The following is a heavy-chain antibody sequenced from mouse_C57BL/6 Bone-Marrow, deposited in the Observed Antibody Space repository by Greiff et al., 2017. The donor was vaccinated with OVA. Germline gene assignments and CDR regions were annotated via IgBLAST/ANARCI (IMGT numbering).Heavy chain of an antibody. Sequence: EVKLVESGGGLVQSGRSLRLSCATSGFTFSDSYMDWVRQAPGKGLEWIAASRNKANDYTTEYNVYVKGRFIVSRDTSQIILYLQMNALTAEDTAIYYCARDNWDWYFDVWGTGTTVTVSS. CDR2: SRNKANDYTT. CDR3: ARDNWDWYFDV. V-gene: IGHV7-1*01. CDR1: GFTFSDSY. D-gene: IGHD4-1*01. J-gene: IGHJ1*03.